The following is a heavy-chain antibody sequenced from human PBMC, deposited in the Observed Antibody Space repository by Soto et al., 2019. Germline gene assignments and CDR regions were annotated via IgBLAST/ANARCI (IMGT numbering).Heavy chain of an antibody. Sequence: PSETLSLTCTVSGGSISDDTYYWGWIRQPPGKELEWIGSIYYSGTSSYNPSLESRVTMSVDTSNKQLSLRLRSVTATDTADYYCARLHCTLPGCVPFDPWGHVSLVTVAS. CDR1: GGSISDDTYY. CDR3: ARLHCTLPGCVPFDP. CDR2: IYYSGTS. D-gene: IGHD2-8*01. V-gene: IGHV4-39*01. J-gene: IGHJ5*02.